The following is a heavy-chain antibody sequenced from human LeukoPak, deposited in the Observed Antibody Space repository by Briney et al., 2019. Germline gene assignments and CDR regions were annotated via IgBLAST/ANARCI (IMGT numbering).Heavy chain of an antibody. CDR2: INAGNGNT. Sequence: ASVKVSCKASGYTFTSYAMHWVRQAPGQRLEWMGWINAGNGNTKYSQKFQGRVTITRDTSASTAYMELSSLRSEDTAVYYCARDSSSWIYYFDYWGQGTLATVSS. V-gene: IGHV1-3*01. D-gene: IGHD6-13*01. J-gene: IGHJ4*02. CDR3: ARDSSSWIYYFDY. CDR1: GYTFTSYA.